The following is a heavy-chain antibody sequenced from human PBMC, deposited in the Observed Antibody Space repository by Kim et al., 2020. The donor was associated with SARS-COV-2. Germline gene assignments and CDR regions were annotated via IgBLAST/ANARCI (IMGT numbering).Heavy chain of an antibody. CDR1: GFTFDDHA. J-gene: IGHJ3*01. CDR2: ITWDGGTA. D-gene: IGHD5-18*01. Sequence: GGSLRLSCAASGFTFDDHAMHWIRQAPGRGLEWVSLITWDGGTAYYADSVRGRFAISRSNRKNSLFLQMNSLAAEDTALYYCAKGDSYGFGDALDLWGQG. CDR3: AKGDSYGFGDALDL. V-gene: IGHV3-43D*04.